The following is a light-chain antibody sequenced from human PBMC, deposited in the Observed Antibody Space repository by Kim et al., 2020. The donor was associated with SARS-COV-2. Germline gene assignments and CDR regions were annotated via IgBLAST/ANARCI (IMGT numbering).Light chain of an antibody. J-gene: IGLJ3*02. Sequence: KAITISWTRGSGAIANSYVQWYQQRPGSAPTTVIYEDYQRPSGVPDRFSGSIDRSSNSASLTISGLKTEDEADYYCQSSDTSNHWVFGGGTQLTVL. V-gene: IGLV6-57*03. CDR1: SGAIANSY. CDR3: QSSDTSNHWV. CDR2: EDY.